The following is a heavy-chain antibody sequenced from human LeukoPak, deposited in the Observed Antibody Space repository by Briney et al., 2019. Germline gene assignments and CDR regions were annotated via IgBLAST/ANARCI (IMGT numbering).Heavy chain of an antibody. CDR3: AKDNDSWGLRGQNDY. V-gene: IGHV3-30*18. D-gene: IGHD3-10*01. Sequence: PGRSLRLSCAASGFTFSSYGMHWVRQAPGKGLEWVAVISYDGSNKYYADSVKGRFTISRDNSKTTLYLQMNSLRAEDTAVYSCAKDNDSWGLRGQNDYWGQGTLVSVSS. J-gene: IGHJ4*02. CDR2: ISYDGSNK. CDR1: GFTFSSYG.